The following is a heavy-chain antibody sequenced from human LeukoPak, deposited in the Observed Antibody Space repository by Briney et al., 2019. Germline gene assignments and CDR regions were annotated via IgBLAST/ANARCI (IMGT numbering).Heavy chain of an antibody. D-gene: IGHD6-13*01. CDR1: GYSISSGYY. J-gene: IGHJ6*03. CDR2: IYHSGST. Sequence: PSETLSLTCTVSGYSISSGYYWGWIRQPPGKGLEWIGSIYHSGSTYYNPSLKSRVTISVDTSKNQFSLKLSSVTAADTAVYYCARAPFIAASPTDYYYYMDVWGKGTTVTVSS. CDR3: ARAPFIAASPTDYYYYMDV. V-gene: IGHV4-38-2*02.